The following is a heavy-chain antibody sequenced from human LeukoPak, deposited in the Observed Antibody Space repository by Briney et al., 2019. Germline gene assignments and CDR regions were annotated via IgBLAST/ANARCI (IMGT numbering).Heavy chain of an antibody. J-gene: IGHJ4*02. CDR1: GFTFSSYG. CDR2: ISYDGSNK. Sequence: GGSLRLSCAASGFTFSSYGMHWVRQAPGKGLEWVAVISYDGSNKYYADSVKGRFTISRDNSKNTLYLQMNSLRAEDTAVYYCARNYYDSSGYRVYWGQGTLVTVSS. D-gene: IGHD3-22*01. CDR3: ARNYYDSSGYRVY. V-gene: IGHV3-30*03.